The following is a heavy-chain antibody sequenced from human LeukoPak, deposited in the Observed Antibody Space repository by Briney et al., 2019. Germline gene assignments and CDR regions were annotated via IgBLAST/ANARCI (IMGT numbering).Heavy chain of an antibody. J-gene: IGHJ4*02. CDR1: GFTFSSYG. V-gene: IGHV3-33*08. CDR2: IWYDGSNK. D-gene: IGHD3-22*01. CDR3: ARDYYDSGGYHPFDY. Sequence: PGRSLRLSCAASGFTFSSYGMHWVRRAPGKGLEWVVVIWYDGSNKYYADSVKGRFTISRDNSKNTLYLQMNSLRAEDTAVYYCARDYYDSGGYHPFDYWGQGTLVTVSS.